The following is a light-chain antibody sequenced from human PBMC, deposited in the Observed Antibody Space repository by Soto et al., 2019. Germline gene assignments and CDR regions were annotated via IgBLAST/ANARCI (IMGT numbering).Light chain of an antibody. CDR1: QSVSSSY. V-gene: IGKV3-20*01. CDR3: QHYGSSPPIT. Sequence: EIVLTQSPGTLSLSPGERATLSCRASQSVSSSYLAWYQQKPGQPPRLLIYGASSRATDISDRISGNGSGTDFTLTISRPEPEDFAVYYCQHYGSSPPITFGQGTRLEIK. CDR2: GAS. J-gene: IGKJ5*01.